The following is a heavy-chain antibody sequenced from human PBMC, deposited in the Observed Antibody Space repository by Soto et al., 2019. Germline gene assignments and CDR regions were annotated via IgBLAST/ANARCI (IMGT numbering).Heavy chain of an antibody. V-gene: IGHV1-46*03. CDR3: ARDAYYYGSGSRNYGMDV. J-gene: IGHJ6*02. D-gene: IGHD3-10*01. CDR1: GYTFTSYY. CDR2: INPSGGST. Sequence: QVQLVQSGAEVKKPGASVKVSCKASGYTFTSYYMHWVRQAPGQGLEWMGIINPSGGSTSYEQKFQGRVTMTRDTSTSTVYMELSSLRSEDTAVYYCARDAYYYGSGSRNYGMDVWGQGTTVTVSS.